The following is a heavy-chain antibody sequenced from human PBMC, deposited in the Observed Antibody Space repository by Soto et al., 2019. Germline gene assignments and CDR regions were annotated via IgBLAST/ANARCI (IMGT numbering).Heavy chain of an antibody. V-gene: IGHV4-30-2*01. J-gene: IGHJ5*02. CDR2: IYHSGST. Sequence: QLQLKESGSGLVKNSQHLSITCAVSGGSISSGGYYWSWVRQPPGKGLEWIGYIYHSGSTYSNPSLKCRVTISVDRSKNQFSLKLSSLTAADTAVYYCARVPSPCGQGTLVTVSS. CDR1: GGSISSGGYY. CDR3: ARVPSP.